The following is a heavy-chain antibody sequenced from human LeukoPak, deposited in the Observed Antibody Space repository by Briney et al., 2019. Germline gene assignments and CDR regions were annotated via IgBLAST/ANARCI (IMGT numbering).Heavy chain of an antibody. V-gene: IGHV4-4*08. J-gene: IGHJ4*02. CDR1: PDSTTSNF. CDR2: IHRSGST. Sequence: TSVTRSCTGSVAPDSTTSNFWGWLGQRPGIGLKWVGEIHRSGSTNYTPTVQSRVTIAIVRSKSQIALELSSVTAAETAVNDCARESVGGFNPGAYWGQGPLVTVSS. CDR3: ARESVGGFNPGAY. D-gene: IGHD3-10*01.